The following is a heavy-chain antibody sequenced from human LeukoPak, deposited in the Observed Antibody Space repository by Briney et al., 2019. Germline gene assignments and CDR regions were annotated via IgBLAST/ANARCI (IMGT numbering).Heavy chain of an antibody. J-gene: IGHJ4*02. V-gene: IGHV3-48*03. CDR1: GFIFSRYE. CDR3: ARRGFYDTSGYLFDY. D-gene: IGHD3-22*01. Sequence: PGGSLRLSCVASGFIFSRYEMNWVRQAPGKGLEWVSYISTSGSGTYYADSVKRRFTISRDNAKNSLYLQMNSLRAEDTAVYYCARRGFYDTSGYLFDYWGQGTLVTVSS. CDR2: ISTSGSGT.